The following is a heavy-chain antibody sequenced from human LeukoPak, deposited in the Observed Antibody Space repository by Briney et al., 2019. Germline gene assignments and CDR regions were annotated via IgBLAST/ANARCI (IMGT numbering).Heavy chain of an antibody. CDR1: DYNFASYW. CDR3: ARRREGGFDI. D-gene: IGHD2-15*01. J-gene: IGHJ3*02. V-gene: IGHV5-51*01. CDR2: IFPADADT. Sequence: LGESLKISCKSSDYNFASYWIGWVRQKTGKGLEWMGIIFPADADTRYSPSLQGQVIISVDKSITTASLQWSSLKASDTATYYCARRREGGFDIWGQGTRVTVSS.